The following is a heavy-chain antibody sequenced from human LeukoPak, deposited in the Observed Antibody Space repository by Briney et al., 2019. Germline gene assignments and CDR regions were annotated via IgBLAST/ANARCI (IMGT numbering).Heavy chain of an antibody. CDR1: GFTFSSYT. D-gene: IGHD4-17*01. V-gene: IGHV3-64*01. CDR2: ISSNGGST. CDR3: AKSYGDYSSDAFDI. Sequence: PGGSLRLSCVASGFTFSSYTMHWVRQAPGKGLEYVSAISSNGGSTYYANSMKGRFTISRDNSKNTLYLQMGSLRGEDMAVYYCAKSYGDYSSDAFDIWGQGTMVTVSS. J-gene: IGHJ3*02.